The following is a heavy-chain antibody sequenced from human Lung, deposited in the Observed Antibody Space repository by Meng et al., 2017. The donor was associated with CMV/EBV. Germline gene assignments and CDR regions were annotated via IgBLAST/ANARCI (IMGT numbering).Heavy chain of an antibody. Sequence: GGSLRLXXAASGFNFSDYSMNWVRQAPGKGLEWVSSITYSSSYKKYADSVKGRFTISRDNAKNSLFLQMSSLRAEDTAVYYCARRWGASVGVYYYYGMDVWGQGPTVPVPS. D-gene: IGHD2-8*01. CDR1: GFNFSDYS. V-gene: IGHV3-21*06. CDR2: ITYSSSYK. CDR3: ARRWGASVGVYYYYGMDV. J-gene: IGHJ6*02.